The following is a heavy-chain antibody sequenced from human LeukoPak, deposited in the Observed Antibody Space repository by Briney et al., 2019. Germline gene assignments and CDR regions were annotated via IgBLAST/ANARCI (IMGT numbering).Heavy chain of an antibody. CDR3: ASSGSPAPIDY. D-gene: IGHD1-26*01. CDR2: VSYSGST. V-gene: IGHV4-59*01. CDR1: GGSISSYY. J-gene: IGHJ4*02. Sequence: SETLSLTCTVSGGSISSYYWSWVRQPPGKGLEWIGYVSYSGSTDYNPSLKSRVIISIDTSKNQFSLRLSSVTAADTAVYYCASSGSPAPIDYWGQGTLVTVSS.